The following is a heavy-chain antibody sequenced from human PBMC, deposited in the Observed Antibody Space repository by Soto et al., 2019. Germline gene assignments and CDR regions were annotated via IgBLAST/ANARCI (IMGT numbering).Heavy chain of an antibody. V-gene: IGHV3-11*06. Sequence: QVQLVESGGGLVRPGGPLRLSCAASGFTFSDHYMSWIRQAPGKGLEWISYISSSGSFTNYADSVKGRFTISRDNGKKSLNLQMNNLTAEDTALYYCARGRLTYYYYGLDVWGQGTTVTVS. CDR1: GFTFSDHY. J-gene: IGHJ6*02. D-gene: IGHD3-10*01. CDR3: ARGRLTYYYYGLDV. CDR2: ISSSGSFT.